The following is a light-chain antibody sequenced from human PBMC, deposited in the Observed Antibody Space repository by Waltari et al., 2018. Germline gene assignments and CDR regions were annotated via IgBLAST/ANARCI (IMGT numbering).Light chain of an antibody. V-gene: IGKV3-20*01. Sequence: EIVLTQSPGTLSLSPGERATLSCRASQSVSKYLAWYQQGPGQAPRLLIYDASIRATGIPDRFSGSGSGTDFSLTISRLEPEDFAVYYCQKYVNLPATFGQGTKVEIK. CDR2: DAS. CDR3: QKYVNLPAT. J-gene: IGKJ1*01. CDR1: QSVSKY.